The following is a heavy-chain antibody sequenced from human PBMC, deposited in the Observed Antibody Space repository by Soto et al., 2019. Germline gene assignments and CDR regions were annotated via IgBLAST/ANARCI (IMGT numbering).Heavy chain of an antibody. D-gene: IGHD4-17*01. V-gene: IGHV1-18*04. Sequence: QVQLVQSGAEVKKPGASVKVSCPASGYTFKSYGFSWVRQAPGQGLEWMGWISSYNGNTNYAENLQGRVTMTTDILTSTAYMELRSLRSDDTAVYYCAREVYAYSGMDVWGQGTTVTVSS. CDR3: AREVYAYSGMDV. CDR2: ISSYNGNT. CDR1: GYTFKSYG. J-gene: IGHJ6*02.